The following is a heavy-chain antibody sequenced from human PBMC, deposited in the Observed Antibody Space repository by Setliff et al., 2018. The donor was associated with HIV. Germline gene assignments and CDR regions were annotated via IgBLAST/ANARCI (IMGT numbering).Heavy chain of an antibody. V-gene: IGHV4-39*01. Sequence: EPLSLTCHVSGASISSGTYYWGWVRQAPGKGLEWIGSIFYSGDAHYNPSLKRRVTISVDTSKNQLSLKVRSVTAADTALYYCARQGLTMNRGVPAPILYYFDYWGPGILVTVSS. CDR3: ARQGLTMNRGVPAPILYYFDY. CDR2: IFYSGDA. D-gene: IGHD3-10*01. J-gene: IGHJ4*02. CDR1: GASISSGTYY.